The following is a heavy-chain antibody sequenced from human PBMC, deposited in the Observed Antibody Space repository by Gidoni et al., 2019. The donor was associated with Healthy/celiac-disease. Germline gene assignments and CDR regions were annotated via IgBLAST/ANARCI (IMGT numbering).Heavy chain of an antibody. V-gene: IGHV4-39*01. CDR2: IYYSGST. CDR1: GGSISRSDYY. J-gene: IGHJ5*02. CDR3: ARVTYDFWSGEGVWFDP. D-gene: IGHD3-3*01. Sequence: QLQLQESGPGLVMPSETLSLTCTVSGGSISRSDYYWGWIRQPPGKGLEWLGSIYYSGSTYYNPSLKSRVTTSADTSKNQFSLKLSSVTAADTAVYYCARVTYDFWSGEGVWFDPWGQGTLVTVS.